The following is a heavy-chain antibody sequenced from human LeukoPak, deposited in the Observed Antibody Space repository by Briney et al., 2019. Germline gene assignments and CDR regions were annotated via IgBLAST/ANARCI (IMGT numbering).Heavy chain of an antibody. D-gene: IGHD6-13*01. CDR1: GFSYSTYA. J-gene: IGHJ4*02. V-gene: IGHV3-30-3*01. CDR3: ARDGGAAADPLDY. Sequence: GGSLRLSCAASGFSYSTYAMHWVRQAPGKGLEWVAVISKDGSEKYYPDSVKGRFTISRDNSRNTVYLQMNSLRAEDTAVYYCARDGGAAADPLDYWGQGTLVTVSS. CDR2: ISKDGSEK.